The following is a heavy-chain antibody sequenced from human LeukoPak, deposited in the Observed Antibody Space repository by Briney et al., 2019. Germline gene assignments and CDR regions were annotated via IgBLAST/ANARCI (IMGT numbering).Heavy chain of an antibody. CDR3: ARGRLGYCSGGSCSDFDY. Sequence: ASVKVSCKASGYTFTGYYMHWVRQAPGQGLEWMGWINPNSGGTNYAQKFQGRVTMTRDTSISTAYMELRSLRSDDTAVYYCARGRLGYCSGGSCSDFDYWGQGTLVTVSS. D-gene: IGHD2-15*01. CDR1: GYTFTGYY. CDR2: INPNSGGT. J-gene: IGHJ4*02. V-gene: IGHV1-2*02.